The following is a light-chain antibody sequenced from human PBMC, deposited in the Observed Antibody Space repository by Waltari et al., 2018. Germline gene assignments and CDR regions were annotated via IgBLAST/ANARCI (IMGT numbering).Light chain of an antibody. V-gene: IGKV3-20*01. CDR2: AAS. Sequence: IVLMQSTGTLSLSPGERATHSCRASQSVSRTLAWYQQKPGQAPSLLIYAASTRAPGIPDRFSGSGSGTDFSLTISRLEPEDFAVYYCQHYGSLPATFGQGTKVEIK. CDR1: QSVSRT. J-gene: IGKJ1*01. CDR3: QHYGSLPAT.